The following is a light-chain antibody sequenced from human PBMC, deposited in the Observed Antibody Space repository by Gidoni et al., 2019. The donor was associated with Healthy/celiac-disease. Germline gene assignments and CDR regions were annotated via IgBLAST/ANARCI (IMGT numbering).Light chain of an antibody. Sequence: DIQMTQSPSTLSASVGARVTITCRASQSISSWLAWYQQKPGKAPKLLIYKASSLESGVPSRFSGSGSGTEFTLTISSLQPDDFATYYCQQYNSYSFTFGPXTKVDIK. CDR1: QSISSW. CDR3: QQYNSYSFT. V-gene: IGKV1-5*03. CDR2: KAS. J-gene: IGKJ3*01.